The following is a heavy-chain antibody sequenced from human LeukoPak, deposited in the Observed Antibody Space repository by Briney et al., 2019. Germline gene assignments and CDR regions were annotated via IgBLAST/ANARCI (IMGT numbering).Heavy chain of an antibody. D-gene: IGHD4-23*01. CDR2: ISSSSSYI. CDR3: ASYGGNPDAFDI. J-gene: IGHJ3*02. V-gene: IGHV3-21*01. CDR1: GFTFSSYS. Sequence: PGGSLRLSCAASGFTFSSYSMNWVRQAPGKGLEWVSSISSSSSYIYYADSVKGRFTISRDNAKNSLYLQMNSLRAEDTAVYYCASYGGNPDAFDIWGQGTMVTVSS.